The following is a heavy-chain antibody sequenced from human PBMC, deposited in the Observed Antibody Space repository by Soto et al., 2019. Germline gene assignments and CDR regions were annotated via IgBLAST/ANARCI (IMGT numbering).Heavy chain of an antibody. V-gene: IGHV3-30-3*01. CDR3: ARGPPEGYCGSTSCYLDF. J-gene: IGHJ4*02. CDR2: ISYDIHRQ. CDR1: GFTFSSHA. D-gene: IGHD2-2*01. Sequence: QVQLVESGGGVVQPGTSLRLSCAASGFTFSSHAIHWVRQAPGKGLEWVAVISYDIHRQFYTASVKGRFTISRDNSRNTMYLQMNSLGVDDTAVYYCARGPPEGYCGSTSCYLDFWGQGTLVSVSS.